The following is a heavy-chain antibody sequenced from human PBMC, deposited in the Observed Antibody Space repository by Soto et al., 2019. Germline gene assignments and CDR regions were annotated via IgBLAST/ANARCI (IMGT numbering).Heavy chain of an antibody. D-gene: IGHD3-10*01. Sequence: QITLKEYGPTLVRPTQTLTLTCTFSGFSLTTSGVGVGWIRQPPGKALEWLAVIDWDDDKRCSSSLKSRLTTTKDTSKDLVVLTMTNMDPVATAISYCAHHPYYGLGSYSFDYGGQGTLVTVSS. CDR3: AHHPYYGLGSYSFDY. CDR1: GFSLTTSGVG. J-gene: IGHJ4*02. V-gene: IGHV2-5*02. CDR2: IDWDDDK.